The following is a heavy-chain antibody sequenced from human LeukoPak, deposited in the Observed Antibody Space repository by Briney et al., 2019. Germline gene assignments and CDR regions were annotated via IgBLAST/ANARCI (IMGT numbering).Heavy chain of an antibody. CDR2: IYYSGST. D-gene: IGHD3-10*01. Sequence: SETLSLTCTVSGGSISSSSYYWGWIRQPPGKGLEWIGSIYYSGSTYYNPSLKGRVTISVGTSKNQFSLKLSSVTAADTAVYYCAREVSGSYYSGSEPLDYWGQGTLVTVSS. J-gene: IGHJ4*02. CDR1: GGSISSSSYY. CDR3: AREVSGSYYSGSEPLDY. V-gene: IGHV4-39*07.